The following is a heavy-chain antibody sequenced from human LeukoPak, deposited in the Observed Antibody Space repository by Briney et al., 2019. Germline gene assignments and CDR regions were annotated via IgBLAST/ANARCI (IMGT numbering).Heavy chain of an antibody. D-gene: IGHD3-16*01. V-gene: IGHV3-11*06. J-gene: IGHJ4*02. CDR3: ARGVNLIHLSSSPHFDY. Sequence: SVKGRFTISRDNAKNSLYLQMNSLRAEDTAVYYCARGVNLIHLSSSPHFDYWGQGTLVTVSS.